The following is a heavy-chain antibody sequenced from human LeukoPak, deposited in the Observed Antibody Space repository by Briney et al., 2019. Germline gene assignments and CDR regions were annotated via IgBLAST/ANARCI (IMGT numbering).Heavy chain of an antibody. CDR1: GFTFSSYS. Sequence: PGGSLRLSCAASGFTFSSYSMNWVRQAPGKGLEWVSSISISSSYIYYADSVKGRFTISRDNAKNSLYLQMNSLRAEDTAVYYCARALSVYSGSYGEAPDAFDIWGQGTMVTVSS. J-gene: IGHJ3*02. CDR3: ARALSVYSGSYGEAPDAFDI. CDR2: ISISSSYI. D-gene: IGHD1-26*01. V-gene: IGHV3-21*06.